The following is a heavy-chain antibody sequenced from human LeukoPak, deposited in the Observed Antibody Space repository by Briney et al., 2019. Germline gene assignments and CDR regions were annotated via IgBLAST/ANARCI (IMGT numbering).Heavy chain of an antibody. CDR1: GFTFSSYA. Sequence: GGSLRLSCAASGFTFSSYALSWVRQPPGKGLEWVSAIGGSGGSTYYADSVKGRFTISRDNSKNTLYLQMNSLRAEDTAVYYCAKSRGGGAFDIWGQGTMVTVSS. D-gene: IGHD2-15*01. CDR3: AKSRGGGAFDI. V-gene: IGHV3-23*01. CDR2: IGGSGGST. J-gene: IGHJ3*02.